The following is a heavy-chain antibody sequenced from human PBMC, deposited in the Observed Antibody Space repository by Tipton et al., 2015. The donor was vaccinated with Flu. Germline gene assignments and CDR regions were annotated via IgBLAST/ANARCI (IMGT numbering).Heavy chain of an antibody. CDR2: FSGSGGTT. D-gene: IGHD6-19*01. J-gene: IGHJ4*02. CDR3: AKVIPELVAGLDY. V-gene: IGHV3-23*01. Sequence: SLRLSCAASGFSFTSSSMSWVRQAPGKGLEWVSAFSGSGGTTYFADSVKGRFTISRDISKNTLYLQMISLRAEDTAVYYCAKVIPELVAGLDYWGQGTLVTVSS. CDR1: GFSFTSSS.